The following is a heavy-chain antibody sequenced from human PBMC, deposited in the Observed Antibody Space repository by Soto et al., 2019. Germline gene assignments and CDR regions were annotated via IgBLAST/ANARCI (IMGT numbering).Heavy chain of an antibody. Sequence: EVQLVESGGGLVQPGRSLRLSCAASGFTFDEFAMHWVRQVPGKGLEWVSGMSWNSGSRAYADSVKGRFTISTDNAKTSLYLQMNSLRPEDTALYYCAKSSGSSTWSHYYAMDVWGQGTTVTVSS. CDR2: MSWNSGSR. D-gene: IGHD6-6*01. CDR1: GFTFDEFA. V-gene: IGHV3-9*01. CDR3: AKSSGSSTWSHYYAMDV. J-gene: IGHJ6*02.